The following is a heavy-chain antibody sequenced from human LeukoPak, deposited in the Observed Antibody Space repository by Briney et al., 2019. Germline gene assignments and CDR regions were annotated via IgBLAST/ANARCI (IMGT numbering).Heavy chain of an antibody. J-gene: IGHJ4*02. Sequence: PGGSLRLSCAGSGFTFSSYSMNWVRQAPGKGLEWVSFIRSGSNDIYYADSVKGRFTISRDNSKNTLYLQMNSLRAEDTAVYYCARAAYGSSGSFDYWGQGTLVTVSS. CDR1: GFTFSSYS. V-gene: IGHV3-21*04. CDR3: ARAAYGSSGSFDY. D-gene: IGHD3-22*01. CDR2: IRSGSNDI.